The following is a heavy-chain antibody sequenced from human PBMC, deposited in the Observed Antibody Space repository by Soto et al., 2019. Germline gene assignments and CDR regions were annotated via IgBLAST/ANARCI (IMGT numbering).Heavy chain of an antibody. CDR2: IRTSSSYI. V-gene: IGHV3-21*01. J-gene: IGHJ4*02. D-gene: IGHD4-17*01. Sequence: EVQLVESGGGLVKPGGSLRLSCAASGFTLSGYSMNWVRQAPGKGLEWVSSIRTSSSYIHYADSVKGRFTISRDNAENSLYLKMNSLRAEDTAIYYCARETPLHPDYGGNPFADYWCQGTLVTVSS. CDR1: GFTLSGYS. CDR3: ARETPLHPDYGGNPFADY.